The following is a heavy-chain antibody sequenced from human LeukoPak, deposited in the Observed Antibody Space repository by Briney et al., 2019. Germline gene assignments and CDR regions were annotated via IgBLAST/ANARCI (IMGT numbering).Heavy chain of an antibody. CDR3: ARDLGGSYYWFDP. CDR2: INPSGGST. Sequence: ASVKVSCKASGYTFTNYYMHWVRQAPGQGLEWMGIINPSGGSTTYAQKFQGRVTLTRDTSTSTVYMELSSLRSEDTALYYCARDLGGSYYWFDPWGQGTLVTVSP. CDR1: GYTFTNYY. J-gene: IGHJ5*02. D-gene: IGHD1-26*01. V-gene: IGHV1-46*01.